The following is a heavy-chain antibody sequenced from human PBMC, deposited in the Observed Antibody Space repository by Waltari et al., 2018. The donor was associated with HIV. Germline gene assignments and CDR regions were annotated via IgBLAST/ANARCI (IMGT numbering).Heavy chain of an antibody. CDR1: GLPLSSSS. CDR2: ISSSSSTI. V-gene: IGHV3-48*01. CDR3: ARSKYSSSSGFDL. J-gene: IGHJ2*01. D-gene: IGHD6-6*01. Sequence: EVQLVESGGGLVQPGGSLRLSCAASGLPLSSSSMNWVRQAPERGLEWVSYISSSSSTIYSADSVKGRFTISRDNAKNSLYLQMNSLRAEDTAVYYCARSKYSSSSGFDLWGRGTLVTVSS.